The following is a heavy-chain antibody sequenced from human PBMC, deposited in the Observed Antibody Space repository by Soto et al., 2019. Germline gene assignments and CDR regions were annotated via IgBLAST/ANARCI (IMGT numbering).Heavy chain of an antibody. CDR3: ASHTYDILTGYYLYYFDY. D-gene: IGHD3-9*01. J-gene: IGHJ4*02. CDR2: IYYSGST. CDR1: GGSISSSSYY. Sequence: QLQLQESGPGLVKPSETLSLTCTVSGGSISSSSYYWGWIRQPPGKGLEWIGSIYYSGSTYYNPSLKGRVTISGATSTHQFSLKLSCVTAADTAVYYCASHTYDILTGYYLYYFDYWGQGTLVTVSS. V-gene: IGHV4-39*01.